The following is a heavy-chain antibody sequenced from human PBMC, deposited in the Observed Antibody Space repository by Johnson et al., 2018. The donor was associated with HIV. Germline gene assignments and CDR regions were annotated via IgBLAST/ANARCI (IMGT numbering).Heavy chain of an antibody. J-gene: IGHJ3*02. V-gene: IGHV3-48*03. CDR1: GFTFSSYG. CDR2: ISSSGNTI. D-gene: IGHD5-12*01. CDR3: ARDESGYDEGFDAFDI. Sequence: VQLVESGGGVVQSGRSLRLSCAASGFTFSSYGMHWVRQAPAKGLEWVSYISSSGNTIYYADSVKGRFTISRDNAKNSLYLQMNSLRVEDTAVYYCARDESGYDEGFDAFDIWGQGTMVTVSS.